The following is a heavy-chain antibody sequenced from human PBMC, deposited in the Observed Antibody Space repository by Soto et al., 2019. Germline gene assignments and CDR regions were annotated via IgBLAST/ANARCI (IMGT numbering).Heavy chain of an antibody. J-gene: IGHJ6*02. CDR2: ISYDGSNK. Sequence: GGSLRISCAASGFTFSSYAMHWVRQAPGKGLEWVAVISYDGSNKYYADSVKGRFTISRDNSKNTLYLQMNSLRAEDTAVYYCAKGSYSNYYYGLDVWGQGTTVTVSS. D-gene: IGHD3-10*01. V-gene: IGHV3-30-3*01. CDR3: AKGSYSNYYYGLDV. CDR1: GFTFSSYA.